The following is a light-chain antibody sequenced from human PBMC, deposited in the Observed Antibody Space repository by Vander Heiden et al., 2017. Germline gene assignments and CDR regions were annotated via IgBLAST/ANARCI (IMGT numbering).Light chain of an antibody. CDR1: LSVGSD. J-gene: IGKJ1*01. Sequence: VMTQSPATLSVCPAERATLSFRLSLSVGSDFAWYKQTPAQAPRLLIYGASTTATAIPAKCSGSGSGTEFTLTISSLQSEDFAVYYCQQYNIWTGWTFGPGTTVEI. CDR2: GAS. V-gene: IGKV3-15*01. CDR3: QQYNIWTGWT.